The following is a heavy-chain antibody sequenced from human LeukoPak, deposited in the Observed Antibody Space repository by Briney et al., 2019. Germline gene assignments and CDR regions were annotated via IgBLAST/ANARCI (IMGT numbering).Heavy chain of an antibody. CDR1: GGTFSSYA. D-gene: IGHD3-3*01. CDR3: ARDYGFWSGYYTGIYY. V-gene: IGHV1-69*13. J-gene: IGHJ4*02. CDR2: IIPIFGTA. Sequence: SVKVSCKASGGTFSSYAISWVRQAPGQGLEWMGGIIPIFGTANYAQKFQGRVTITADESTSTAYMELSSLRSEDTAVYYCARDYGFWSGYYTGIYYWGQGTLVTVSS.